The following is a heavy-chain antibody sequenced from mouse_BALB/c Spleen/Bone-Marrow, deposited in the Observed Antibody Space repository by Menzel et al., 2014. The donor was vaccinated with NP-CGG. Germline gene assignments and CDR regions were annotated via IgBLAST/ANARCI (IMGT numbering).Heavy chain of an antibody. V-gene: IGHV1-4*01. J-gene: IGHJ3*01. CDR3: ARERNWDSFAY. D-gene: IGHD4-1*01. Sequence: VQLQQSGAELARPGASVKMSCKASGYTFTNYTMHWVKQRPGQGLEWIGYINPSSGYTNYNQKFKDKATLTADKSSSTAYMQLSSLTSEDSAVYYCARERNWDSFAYWGQGTLVTVSA. CDR1: GYTFTNYT. CDR2: INPSSGYT.